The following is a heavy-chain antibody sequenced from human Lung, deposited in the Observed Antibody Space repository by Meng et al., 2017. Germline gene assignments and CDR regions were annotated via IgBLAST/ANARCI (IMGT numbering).Heavy chain of an antibody. V-gene: IGHV6-1*01. CDR3: ARSQQWLDS. Sequence: QVHLQQSGPGLVKPSQTLSLTCAISGDSVSSNSAAWNWIRQSQSRGLEWLGRTYYRSKWYNGYAVSVRSRITINPGTSKNQFSLQLNSVTPEDTAVYYCARSQQWLDSWGQGTLVTVSS. D-gene: IGHD6-19*01. CDR1: GDSVSSNSAA. CDR2: TYYRSKWYN. J-gene: IGHJ4*02.